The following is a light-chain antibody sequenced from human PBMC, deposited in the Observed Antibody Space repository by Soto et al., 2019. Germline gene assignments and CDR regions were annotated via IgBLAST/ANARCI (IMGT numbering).Light chain of an antibody. CDR2: EVS. CDR3: SLYTSENTYV. CDR1: SSDIGAYNY. V-gene: IGLV2-8*01. J-gene: IGLJ1*01. Sequence: QSALTQPPSASGSPGQSVTISCTGTSSDIGAYNYVSWYQQYPGKAPKLIIYEVSQRPSGVPDRFSGSKSGNTASLTVSGLQLEDEADYYCSLYTSENTYVFGTGTKLTVL.